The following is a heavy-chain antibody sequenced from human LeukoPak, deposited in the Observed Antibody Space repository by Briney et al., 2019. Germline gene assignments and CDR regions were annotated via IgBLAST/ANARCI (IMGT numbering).Heavy chain of an antibody. V-gene: IGHV1-2*02. J-gene: IGHJ4*02. CDR1: GYTFTGYY. D-gene: IGHD1-26*01. CDR2: INPNSGGT. CDR3: ARVVRWEGDFDY. Sequence: ASVKVSCRASGYTFTGYYMHWVRQAPGQGLEWMGWINPNSGGTNYAQKFQGRVAMTRDTSISTAYMELSRLRSDDTAVYYCARVVRWEGDFDYWGQGTLVTVSS.